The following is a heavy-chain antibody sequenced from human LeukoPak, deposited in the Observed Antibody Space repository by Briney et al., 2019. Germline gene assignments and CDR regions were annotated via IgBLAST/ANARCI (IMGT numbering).Heavy chain of an antibody. Sequence: GGSLRLSCEASGFTFSSYDMHWVRQAPGKGLEWVAFIRYDGSNKYYADSVKGRFTISRDNSKNTLYLQMNSLRAEDTAVYYCAKDPRLYVWGSYRYGGYFDYWGQGTLVTVSS. J-gene: IGHJ4*02. D-gene: IGHD3-16*02. CDR3: AKDPRLYVWGSYRYGGYFDY. V-gene: IGHV3-30*02. CDR1: GFTFSSYD. CDR2: IRYDGSNK.